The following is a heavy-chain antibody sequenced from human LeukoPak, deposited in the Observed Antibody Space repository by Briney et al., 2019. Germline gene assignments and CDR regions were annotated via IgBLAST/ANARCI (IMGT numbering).Heavy chain of an antibody. Sequence: GESLRISCKGSGYSFTSFWIIWVRQMPGKGLEWMGRIDPSDSYTNYSPSFQGHVTISADKSINTAYLQWSSLKASDTAMYYCARLVTLVAAWFDPWGQGTLVTVSS. D-gene: IGHD4-11*01. CDR3: ARLVTLVAAWFDP. CDR1: GYSFTSFW. J-gene: IGHJ5*02. CDR2: IDPSDSYT. V-gene: IGHV5-10-1*01.